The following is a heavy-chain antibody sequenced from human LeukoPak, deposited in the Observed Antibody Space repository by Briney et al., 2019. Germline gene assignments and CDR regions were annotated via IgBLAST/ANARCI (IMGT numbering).Heavy chain of an antibody. D-gene: IGHD6-19*01. CDR1: GYTFTSYG. CDR2: ISAYNGNT. Sequence: ASVKVSCKVSGYTFTSYGISWVRQAPGQGLEWMGWISAYNGNTNYAQKLQGRVTMTTDTSTSTAYMELRSLRSDDTAVYYCARGSSGWYSGYYYYYMDVWGKGTTVTISS. CDR3: ARGSSGWYSGYYYYYMDV. V-gene: IGHV1-18*01. J-gene: IGHJ6*03.